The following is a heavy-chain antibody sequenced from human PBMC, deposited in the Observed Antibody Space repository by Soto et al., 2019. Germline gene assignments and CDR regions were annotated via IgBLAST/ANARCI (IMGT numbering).Heavy chain of an antibody. CDR2: IKSKTDGGTT. CDR1: GFTFSNAW. J-gene: IGHJ3*02. CDR3: GTSPVINAFDI. V-gene: IGHV3-15*01. D-gene: IGHD3-22*01. Sequence: GGTLRLSCAASGFTFSNAWMSWVRQAPGKGLERVGRIKSKTDGGTTDYAAPVKGRFTISIDASKNTLYLQMTSLKTEATAVYYSGTSPVINAFDIWGQGTMVTVSS.